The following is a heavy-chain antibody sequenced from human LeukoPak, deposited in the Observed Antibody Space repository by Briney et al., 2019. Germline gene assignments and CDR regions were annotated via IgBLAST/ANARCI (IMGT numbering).Heavy chain of an antibody. D-gene: IGHD3-10*01. CDR2: ISSSSYPI. J-gene: IGHJ3*02. V-gene: IGHV3-48*04. CDR3: ARIDFYGSGSLDAIDI. CDR1: GFTFSIYS. Sequence: GGSLRLSCAASGFTFSIYSMNWVRQAPGQGMERVSYISSSSYPIYYADSVKGRFTISRVNAKNSLYLQMDSLRVEDTAVYYCARIDFYGSGSLDAIDIWGQGTMVTVSS.